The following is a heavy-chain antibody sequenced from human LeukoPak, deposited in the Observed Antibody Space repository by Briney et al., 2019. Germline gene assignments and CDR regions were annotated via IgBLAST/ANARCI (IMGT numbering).Heavy chain of an antibody. Sequence: GGSLRLSCAASGFTFSSYAMSWVRQAPAKGLEWVSGISVSGTSTSNADSVKGRFTISRDNPRNTLYLQMNSLRAEDTAVYYCARDDIVAPDWGQGTLVTVSS. D-gene: IGHD2-15*01. V-gene: IGHV3-23*01. CDR1: GFTFSSYA. CDR3: ARDDIVAPD. CDR2: ISVSGTST. J-gene: IGHJ4*02.